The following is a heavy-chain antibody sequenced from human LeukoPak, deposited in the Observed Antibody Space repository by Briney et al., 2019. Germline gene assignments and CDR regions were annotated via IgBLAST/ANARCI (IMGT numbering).Heavy chain of an antibody. CDR1: GGSISSGSYY. Sequence: PSETLSLTCTVSGGSISSGSYYGSWIRQPAGKGLEWIGRIYTSGSTNYNPSLKSRVTISVDTSKNQFSLKLSSVTAADTAVYYCARGGATYLDYWGQGTLVTVSS. D-gene: IGHD5-12*01. CDR2: IYTSGST. J-gene: IGHJ4*02. V-gene: IGHV4-61*02. CDR3: ARGGATYLDY.